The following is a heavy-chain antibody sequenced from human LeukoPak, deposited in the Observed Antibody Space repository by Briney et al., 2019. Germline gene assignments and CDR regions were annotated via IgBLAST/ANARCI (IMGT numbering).Heavy chain of an antibody. D-gene: IGHD3-3*02. J-gene: IGHJ4*02. Sequence: ASVKVSCKASGYTFTGYYLHWVRQAPGQGLEWMGWISPTSGGTNYAQKFQSRATMTRDTSISTAYMELSRLRSDDTAVYYCARDHEHSYDYWGQGTLVTVSS. CDR3: ARDHEHSYDY. CDR1: GYTFTGYY. V-gene: IGHV1-2*02. CDR2: ISPTSGGT.